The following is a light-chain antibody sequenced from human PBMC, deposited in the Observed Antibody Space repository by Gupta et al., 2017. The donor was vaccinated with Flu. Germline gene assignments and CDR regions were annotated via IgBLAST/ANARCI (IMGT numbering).Light chain of an antibody. CDR3: QQDNHWPIT. CDR2: GTS. Sequence: VMTQSPVFLSVSPGDTATLSCRASHGVASSVAWYQQIPGQAPRLLIYGTSTRAPGIPARFSGSGSGTEFTLTISSLQSEDFGIYYCQQDNHWPITFGQGTQMEIK. CDR1: HGVASS. V-gene: IGKV3-15*01. J-gene: IGKJ5*01.